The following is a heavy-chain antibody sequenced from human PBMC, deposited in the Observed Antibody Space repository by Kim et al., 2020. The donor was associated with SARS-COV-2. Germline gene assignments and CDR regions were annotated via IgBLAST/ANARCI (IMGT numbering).Heavy chain of an antibody. J-gene: IGHJ4*02. V-gene: IGHV3-74*01. D-gene: IGHD3-22*01. Sequence: AYSVEGRFTISRDNAKNTLYLQMNSLRAEDTAVYYCASVRDDSSGYYLDYWGQGTLVTVSS. CDR3: ASVRDDSSGYYLDY.